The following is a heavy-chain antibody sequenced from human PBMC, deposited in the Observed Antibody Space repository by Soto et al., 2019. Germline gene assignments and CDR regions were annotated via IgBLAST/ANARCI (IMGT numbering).Heavy chain of an antibody. J-gene: IGHJ6*02. CDR1: GGTFSSYA. D-gene: IGHD6-19*01. Sequence: SVKVSCKASGGTFSSYAISWVRQAPGQGLEWMGGIIPIFGTANYAQKFQGRVTITADESTSTAYMELSSLRSEDTAVYYCARTQWMEPRYYYYGMHVWGQGTTLAISS. CDR3: ARTQWMEPRYYYYGMHV. CDR2: IIPIFGTA. V-gene: IGHV1-69*13.